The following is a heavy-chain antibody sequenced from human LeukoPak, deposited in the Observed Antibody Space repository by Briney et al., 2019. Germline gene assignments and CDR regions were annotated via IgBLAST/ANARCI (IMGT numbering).Heavy chain of an antibody. V-gene: IGHV1-2*02. CDR3: ARRCSGGSCSGAFDI. CDR2: INPKSGDT. CDR1: GYTYTGHY. Sequence: ASVKVSCKAAGYTYTGHYMHWVRQAPGQRLEWMGWINPKSGDTNYAQKFQGSVTMTRDTSISTAYMELSSLRSDDTAVYYCARRCSGGSCSGAFDIWGQGTMVTVSS. J-gene: IGHJ3*02. D-gene: IGHD2-15*01.